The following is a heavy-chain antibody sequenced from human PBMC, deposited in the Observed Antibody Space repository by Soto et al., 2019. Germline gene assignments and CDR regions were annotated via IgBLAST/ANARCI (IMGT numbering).Heavy chain of an antibody. CDR3: ARDGNGSGLDAFDI. J-gene: IGHJ3*02. CDR2: IYYSGST. Sequence: QVQLQESGPGLVKPSETLSLTCTVSGGSISSYYWSWIRQPPGKGLEWIGYIYYSGSTNYNPSLKSRVTISVDTSKNQFSLKLSSVTAADTAVYYCARDGNGSGLDAFDIWGQGTMVTVSS. CDR1: GGSISSYY. D-gene: IGHD3-10*01. V-gene: IGHV4-59*01.